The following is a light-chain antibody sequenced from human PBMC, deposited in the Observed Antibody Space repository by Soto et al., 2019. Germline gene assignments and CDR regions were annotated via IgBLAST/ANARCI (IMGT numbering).Light chain of an antibody. V-gene: IGLV2-23*01. J-gene: IGLJ1*01. CDR1: SSDVGSYNL. Sequence: QSALTQPASVSGSPGQSIAISCTGTSSDVGSYNLVSWYQQYPDKAPKLMIYEDNKRPSGVSNRFSGSKSGNTASLTISGPQAEDEADYYCCSYAGSSTYAFGTGTKVTVL. CDR2: EDN. CDR3: CSYAGSSTYA.